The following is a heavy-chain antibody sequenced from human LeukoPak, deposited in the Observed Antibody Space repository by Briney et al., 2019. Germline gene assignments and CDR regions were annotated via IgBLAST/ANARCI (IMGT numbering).Heavy chain of an antibody. CDR1: GFTVSSNY. D-gene: IGHD4-17*01. CDR3: ARVRGDYPYYFDY. Sequence: PGGSLRLSCAASGFTVSSNYMSWVRQAPGKGLEWVSVIYSGGSTYYAASVKGGFTISRDNSKNTLYLQMNSLRAEDTAVYYCARVRGDYPYYFDYWGQGTLVTVSS. J-gene: IGHJ4*02. CDR2: IYSGGST. V-gene: IGHV3-53*01.